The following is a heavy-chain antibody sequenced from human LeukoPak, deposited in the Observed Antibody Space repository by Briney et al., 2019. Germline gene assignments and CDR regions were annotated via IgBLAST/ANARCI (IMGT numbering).Heavy chain of an antibody. Sequence: SETLSLTCAVSETSFSAYYWNWIRQSPGKGLEWSGEINYGGSTKYTPSLEGRSTILIDTSKNQFSLKLTSVTAADTAVYYCARGFPPGSGSRGSHAFDVWGQGTMVTVSS. D-gene: IGHD6-19*01. CDR3: ARGFPPGSGSRGSHAFDV. J-gene: IGHJ3*01. CDR1: ETSFSAYY. CDR2: INYGGST. V-gene: IGHV4-34*01.